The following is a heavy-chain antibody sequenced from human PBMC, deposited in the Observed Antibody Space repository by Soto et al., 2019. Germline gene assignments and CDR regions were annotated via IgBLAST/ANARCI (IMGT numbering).Heavy chain of an antibody. V-gene: IGHV1-46*01. D-gene: IGHD3-9*01. CDR3: ARPPYDILTGLGGSDAFDI. CDR2: INPSGGST. Sequence: GASVKVSCKASGYTFTSYYMHWVRQAPGQGLEWMGIINPSGGSTSYAQKFQGRVTMTRDTSTSTVYMELSSLRSEDTAVYYCARPPYDILTGLGGSDAFDIWGQGTMVTVSS. J-gene: IGHJ3*02. CDR1: GYTFTSYY.